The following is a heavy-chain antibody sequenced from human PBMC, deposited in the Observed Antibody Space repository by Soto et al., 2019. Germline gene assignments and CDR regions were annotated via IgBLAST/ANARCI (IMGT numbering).Heavy chain of an antibody. J-gene: IGHJ5*02. Sequence: SETLSLTCTVSGDSIISSDFYWGWVRQPPGNGLEWIGSIFYLGSSYYNPSLKSRVTMSVDTSKNQFSLRLRSVTAADTALYFCARHSLALRKNNWFDPWGQGIMVTVSS. V-gene: IGHV4-39*01. CDR1: GDSIISSDFY. CDR2: IFYLGSS. CDR3: ARHSLALRKNNWFDP. D-gene: IGHD3-3*02.